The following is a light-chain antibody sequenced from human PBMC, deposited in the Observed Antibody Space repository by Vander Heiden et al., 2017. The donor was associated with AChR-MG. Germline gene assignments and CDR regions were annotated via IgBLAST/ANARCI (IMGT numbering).Light chain of an antibody. CDR3: SSYTSSSTLVV. J-gene: IGLJ2*01. CDR1: SSDVGGYNY. Sequence: SALTQPASVSRSPAQSTTISCTGTSSDVGGYNYVSWYQQHPGKAPKLMIYDVSNRPSGVSNRFSGSKSGNTASLTISGLQAEDEADYYCSSYTSSSTLVVFGGGTKLTVL. V-gene: IGLV2-14*03. CDR2: DVS.